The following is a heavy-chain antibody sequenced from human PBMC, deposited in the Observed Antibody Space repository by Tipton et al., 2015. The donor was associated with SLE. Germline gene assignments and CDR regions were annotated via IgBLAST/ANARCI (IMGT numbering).Heavy chain of an antibody. CDR1: GFTFSSYG. V-gene: IGHV3-30*02. CDR2: IRYDGSNK. J-gene: IGHJ4*02. D-gene: IGHD3-22*01. Sequence: SLRLSCAASGFTFSSYGMHWVRQAPGKGLEWVAFIRYDGSNKYYADSVKGRFTISRDNSKNTLYLPMNSLRAEDTAVYYCATDPSYDSSGYFDYWGQGTLVTVSS. CDR3: ATDPSYDSSGYFDY.